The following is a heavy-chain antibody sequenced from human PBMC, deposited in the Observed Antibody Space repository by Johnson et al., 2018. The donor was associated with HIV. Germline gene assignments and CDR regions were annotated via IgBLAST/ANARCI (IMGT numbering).Heavy chain of an antibody. J-gene: IGHJ3*02. V-gene: IGHV3-23*04. CDR2: ISGSGGST. CDR3: AKDLGITVAGRGGVDAFDI. Sequence: VQLVESGGGLIQPGGSLRLSCAASGFTFNSYAMSWVRQGPGKGLEWVAAISGSGGSTYYADSVKGRFTISRDNSRNTLYLQMKSLRAEDTAVYYCAKDLGITVAGRGGVDAFDIWGQGTMVTVSS. CDR1: GFTFNSYA. D-gene: IGHD6-19*01.